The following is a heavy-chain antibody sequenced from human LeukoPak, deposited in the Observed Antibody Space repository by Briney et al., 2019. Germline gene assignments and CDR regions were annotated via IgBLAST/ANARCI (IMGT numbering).Heavy chain of an antibody. CDR1: GGPISSYY. Sequence: SETLSLTCTVSGGPISSYYWSWIRQPPGKGLEWIGYIHYSGSTNYNPSLKSRVTISIDTSKNQFSLKLSSVTTADTAVYYCARYSGSYYYFDYWGQGTLVTVSS. CDR2: IHYSGST. V-gene: IGHV4-59*01. D-gene: IGHD1-26*01. CDR3: ARYSGSYYYFDY. J-gene: IGHJ4*02.